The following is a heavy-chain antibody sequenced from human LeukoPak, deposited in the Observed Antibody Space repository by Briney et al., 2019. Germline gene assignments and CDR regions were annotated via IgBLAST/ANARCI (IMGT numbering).Heavy chain of an antibody. J-gene: IGHJ4*02. CDR1: GYTFTAYY. CDR2: INPNSGGT. V-gene: IGHV1-2*02. D-gene: IGHD6-19*01. CDR3: ARVFSSGWRFFDY. Sequence: ASVKVSCKASGYTFTAYYVHWVRQAPGQGLEWMGWINPNSGGTNYAQKFQGRVTMTRDTSISTAYMELSRLRSDDTAVYYCARVFSSGWRFFDYWGQGTLVTVSS.